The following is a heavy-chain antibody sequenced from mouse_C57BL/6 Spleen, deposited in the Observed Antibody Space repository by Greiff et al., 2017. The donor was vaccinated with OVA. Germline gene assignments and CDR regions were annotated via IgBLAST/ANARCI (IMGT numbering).Heavy chain of an antibody. Sequence: DVQLQESGPGMVKPSQSLSLTCTVTGYSITSGYDWHWIRHFPGNKLEWMGYISYSGSTNYNPSLKSRISITHDTSKNHFFLKLNSVTTEDTATYYCARETAQGYYFDYWGQGTTLTVSS. D-gene: IGHD3-2*02. CDR2: ISYSGST. CDR1: GYSITSGYD. CDR3: ARETAQGYYFDY. J-gene: IGHJ2*01. V-gene: IGHV3-1*01.